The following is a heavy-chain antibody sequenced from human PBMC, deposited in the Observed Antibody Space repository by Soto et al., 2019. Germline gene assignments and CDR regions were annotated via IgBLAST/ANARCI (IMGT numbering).Heavy chain of an antibody. J-gene: IGHJ4*02. Sequence: QVQLVESGGGVVQPGRSLRLSCAASGFTFSSYGMHWVRQAPGKGLEWVAVISYDGSNKYYADSVKGRFTISRDNSKNTLYLQMNSLRAEDTAVYYCAKDGAYDSSGYYSYYLDYCGQGTLVTVSS. D-gene: IGHD3-22*01. CDR2: ISYDGSNK. CDR3: AKDGAYDSSGYYSYYLDY. V-gene: IGHV3-30*18. CDR1: GFTFSSYG.